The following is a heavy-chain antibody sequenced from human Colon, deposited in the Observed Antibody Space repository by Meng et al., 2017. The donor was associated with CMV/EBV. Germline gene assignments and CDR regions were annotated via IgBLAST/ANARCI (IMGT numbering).Heavy chain of an antibody. Sequence: GESLKISCAASGFKFSTYGMHWVRQAPGKGLEWVAFISYDESNEYYADSVKGRFTISRDNSKNTLYLQMNSLRAEDTAVYYCAVASLCSSTNCYYADWGQGTQVTVSS. V-gene: IGHV3-30*02. D-gene: IGHD2-2*01. CDR1: GFKFSTYG. CDR2: ISYDESNE. J-gene: IGHJ4*02. CDR3: AVASLCSSTNCYYAD.